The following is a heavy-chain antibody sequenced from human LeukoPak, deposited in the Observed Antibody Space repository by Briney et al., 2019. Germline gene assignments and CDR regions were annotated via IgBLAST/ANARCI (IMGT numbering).Heavy chain of an antibody. J-gene: IGHJ4*02. CDR2: ISGRDGRT. CDR3: CTSPSFGSSWYQFNY. V-gene: IGHV3-23*01. D-gene: IGHD6-13*01. CDR1: GLTFYTYA. Sequence: GGFLRLSCAVSGLTFYTYAMSWVRQAPRKGLEWVSAISGRDGRTYYTDSVKGRFTISRDNSKNTLYLQMNSLRAEDTAVYYCCTSPSFGSSWYQFNYWGQGALVIVSS.